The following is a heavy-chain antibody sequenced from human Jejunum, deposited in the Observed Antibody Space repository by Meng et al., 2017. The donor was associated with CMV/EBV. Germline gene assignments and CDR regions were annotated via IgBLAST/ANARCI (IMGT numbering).Heavy chain of an antibody. CDR3: ERERHNYSDNSWNYYFEF. V-gene: IGHV4-38-2*02. D-gene: IGHD1-26*01. CDR1: Y. Sequence: YWAWISQSRGKGREWIGTIYQMAGFIFYNPSRESRLTISMDTSKNQLFMQLNSVTAADTALYLCERERHNYSDNSWNYYFEFWGQGSLVTVSS. CDR2: IYQMAGFI. J-gene: IGHJ4*02.